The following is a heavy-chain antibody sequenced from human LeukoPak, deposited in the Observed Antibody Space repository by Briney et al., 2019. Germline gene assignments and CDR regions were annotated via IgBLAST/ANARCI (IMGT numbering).Heavy chain of an antibody. CDR1: GFTFEKYV. CDR2: IYGSGVSI. D-gene: IGHD2-21*01. V-gene: IGHV3-23*01. CDR3: AKDLGWGLPAEAY. Sequence: PGGSLRLSCVASGFTFEKYVMNWVRQAPGKGLEWLATIYGSGVSISYADSVKGRFTISRDNSNNTLYLQMNSLRAEDTAMYFCAKDLGWGLPAEAYWGQGMLVTVSS. J-gene: IGHJ4*02.